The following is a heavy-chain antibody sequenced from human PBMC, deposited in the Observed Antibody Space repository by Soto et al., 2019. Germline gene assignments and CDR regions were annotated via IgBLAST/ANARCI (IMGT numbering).Heavy chain of an antibody. J-gene: IGHJ5*02. CDR1: GFTFSSYG. CDR3: AKLKGQQLVPFSLGDSLLDP. CDR2: ISYDGSNK. D-gene: IGHD6-6*01. Sequence: QVQLVESGGGVVQPGRSLRLSCAASGFTFSSYGMHWVRQAPGKGLEWVAVISYDGSNKYYADSVKGRFTISRDNSKNTLYLQMNSLRAEDTAVYYCAKLKGQQLVPFSLGDSLLDPWGQGTLVTVSS. V-gene: IGHV3-30*18.